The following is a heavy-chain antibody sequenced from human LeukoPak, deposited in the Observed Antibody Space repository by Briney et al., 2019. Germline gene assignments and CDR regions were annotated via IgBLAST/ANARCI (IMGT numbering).Heavy chain of an antibody. J-gene: IGHJ6*03. D-gene: IGHD3-10*01. Sequence: ASVKVSCKASGYTFTSYGISWVRQAPGQGLEWMGWIGAYNGNTNYAQKLQGRVTMTTDTSTSTAYMELRSLRSDDTAVYYCARDHGIRTVRGVTNYYMDVWGKGTTVTVSS. CDR2: IGAYNGNT. CDR1: GYTFTSYG. V-gene: IGHV1-18*01. CDR3: ARDHGIRTVRGVTNYYMDV.